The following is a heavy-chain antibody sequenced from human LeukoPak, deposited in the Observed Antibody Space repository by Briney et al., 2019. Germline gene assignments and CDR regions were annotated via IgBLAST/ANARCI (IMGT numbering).Heavy chain of an antibody. CDR2: ISSSGSTK. Sequence: PGGFLRLSCASSGFTFSSYEMNLVRQAPGEGLELVAFISSSGSTKYYADSVKGRFTISRDNNKNSLYLQIKSRRGEDTAAYYCARDLMDWNALGWYFDYWGQGTLVTVSS. D-gene: IGHD1-1*01. V-gene: IGHV3-48*03. CDR3: ARDLMDWNALGWYFDY. J-gene: IGHJ4*02. CDR1: GFTFSSYE.